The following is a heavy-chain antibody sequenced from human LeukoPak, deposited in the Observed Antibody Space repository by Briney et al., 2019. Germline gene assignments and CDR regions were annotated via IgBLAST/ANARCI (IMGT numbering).Heavy chain of an antibody. J-gene: IGHJ4*02. CDR2: ISANGGRT. CDR1: GFTFSSYA. V-gene: IGHV3-23*01. CDR3: VKDLYKGDSASWYFFHY. Sequence: QPGGSLRLSCAASGFTFSSYAMSWVRQAPGKGLEWVSAISANGGRTYYADSVKGRFTISRDTSKNTLYLQMSSLRAEDTAMYHCVKDLYKGDSASWYFFHYWGQGTLVTVSS. D-gene: IGHD6-13*01.